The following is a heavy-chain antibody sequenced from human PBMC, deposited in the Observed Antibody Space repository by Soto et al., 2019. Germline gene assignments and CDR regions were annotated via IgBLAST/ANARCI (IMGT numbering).Heavy chain of an antibody. Sequence: QVQLQQWGAGLLKPSETLSLTCAVYGGSFSGYYWSWIRQPPGKGLEWIGEINHTGSTNYNPSLKGRFTISVDTSKNQFSRKLSSVTAADTGVYDCASRLPTYYYDSGGYSFDYWGQGTLVTVSS. CDR3: ASRLPTYYYDSGGYSFDY. CDR2: INHTGST. D-gene: IGHD3-22*01. J-gene: IGHJ4*02. V-gene: IGHV4-34*01. CDR1: GGSFSGYY.